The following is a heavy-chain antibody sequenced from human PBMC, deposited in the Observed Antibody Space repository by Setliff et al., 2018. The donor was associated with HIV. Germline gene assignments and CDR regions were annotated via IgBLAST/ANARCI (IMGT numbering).Heavy chain of an antibody. CDR2: ISYSGST. J-gene: IGHJ5*02. CDR1: GDSITSTNYY. V-gene: IGHV4-39*07. D-gene: IGHD3-10*01. CDR3: VRCPVLLWFGKISGVDWFDP. Sequence: PSETLSLTCTVSGDSITSTNYYWGWIRQPPGKGLEWIGSISYSGSTYYKSSLKSRVTISVDASKNHFSLKLSSVTAADTAVYYCVRCPVLLWFGKISGVDWFDPWGQGTLVTVSS.